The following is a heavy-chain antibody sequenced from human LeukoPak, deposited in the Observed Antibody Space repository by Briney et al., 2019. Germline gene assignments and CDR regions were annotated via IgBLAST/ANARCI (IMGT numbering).Heavy chain of an antibody. CDR2: ISGSGGST. CDR3: ARDVSTRGYSGYVPGVD. D-gene: IGHD5-12*01. CDR1: GFTFSRYA. V-gene: IGHV3-23*01. J-gene: IGHJ4*02. Sequence: GGSLRLSCAASGFTFSRYAMSWVRQAPGKGLEWVSAISGSGGSTYHADSVKGRFTISRDNSKNTLYLQMNSLRAEDTAVYYCARDVSTRGYSGYVPGVDWGQGTLVTVSS.